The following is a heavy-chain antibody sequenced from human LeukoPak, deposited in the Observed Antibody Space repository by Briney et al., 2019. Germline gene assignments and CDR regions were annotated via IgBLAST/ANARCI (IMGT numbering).Heavy chain of an antibody. Sequence: GGSLRLSCAASGFTLRSHAMSWVRQAPGKGLEWVSGISASGSSTYYADSVKGRFTISRDNSKNTLYLQMNSLRAEDTAVYYCAKDRFDSSGYPINFDYWGQGTLVTVSS. CDR3: AKDRFDSSGYPINFDY. D-gene: IGHD3-22*01. J-gene: IGHJ4*02. V-gene: IGHV3-23*01. CDR2: ISASGSST. CDR1: GFTLRSHA.